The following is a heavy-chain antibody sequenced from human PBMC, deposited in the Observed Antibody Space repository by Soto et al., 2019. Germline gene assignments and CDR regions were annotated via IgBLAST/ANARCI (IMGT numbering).Heavy chain of an antibody. CDR2: IKSKTDGGTT. J-gene: IGHJ4*02. Sequence: GGSLRLSCAASGFTFSNAWMSWVRQAPGKGLEWVGRIKSKTDGGTTDYAAPVKGRFTISRDDSKNTLYLQMNSLKTEDTAVYYCTTASYYDFWSGDLLYYFDYWGQGTLVTVSS. CDR3: TTASYYDFWSGDLLYYFDY. CDR1: GFTFSNAW. D-gene: IGHD3-3*01. V-gene: IGHV3-15*01.